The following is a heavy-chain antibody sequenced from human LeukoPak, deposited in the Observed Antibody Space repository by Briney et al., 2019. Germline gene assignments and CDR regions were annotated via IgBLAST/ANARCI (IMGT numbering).Heavy chain of an antibody. CDR2: ISYDGSNK. CDR1: GFTFSSYG. J-gene: IGHJ3*02. D-gene: IGHD3-22*01. CDR3: AKVPYYYDSSGYWDAFDI. V-gene: IGHV3-30*18. Sequence: GGSLRLSCAASGFTFSSYGMHWARQAPGKGPEWVAVISYDGSNKYYADSVKGRFTISRDNSKNTLYLQMNSLRAEDTAVYYCAKVPYYYDSSGYWDAFDIWGQGTMVTVSS.